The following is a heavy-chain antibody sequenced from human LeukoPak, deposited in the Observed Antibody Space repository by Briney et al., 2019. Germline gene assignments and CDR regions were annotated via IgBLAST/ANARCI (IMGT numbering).Heavy chain of an antibody. Sequence: SQTLSLTCTVSGGSISSYNWNWIRQPPGKGLEWIGFIYYTGSTIYNPSLKSRVTISVDTSKNQFSLRLTSVTAADTAVYYCARDYSDSSGYXPFQHWGQGTLVTVSS. J-gene: IGHJ1*01. CDR1: GGSISSYN. D-gene: IGHD3-22*01. CDR2: IYYTGST. V-gene: IGHV4-59*01. CDR3: ARDYSDSSGYXPFQH.